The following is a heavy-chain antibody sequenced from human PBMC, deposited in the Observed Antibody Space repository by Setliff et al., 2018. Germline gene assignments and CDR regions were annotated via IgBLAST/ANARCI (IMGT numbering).Heavy chain of an antibody. V-gene: IGHV4-61*09. CDR3: ARMSGFLYMDV. J-gene: IGHJ6*03. CDR1: DDSISSRHSY. D-gene: IGHD3-3*01. CDR2: LYSSWST. Sequence: SETLSLTCTVSDDSISSRHSYWSWIRQPAGKGLEWLGQLYSSWSTNYNPSLKGRATLSIAASKRQFSLKLTSVTAADTAVYYCARMSGFLYMDVWGKGATVTVSS.